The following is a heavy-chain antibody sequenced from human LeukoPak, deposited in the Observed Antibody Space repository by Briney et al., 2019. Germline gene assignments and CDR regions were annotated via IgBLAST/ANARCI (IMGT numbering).Heavy chain of an antibody. CDR2: IYYSGNT. CDR3: ASGPYPAAGTDHQFDY. D-gene: IGHD6-13*01. CDR1: GASISSYY. Sequence: PSETLSLTCTVSGASISSYYWSWIRQPPGKGREWIGYIYYSGNTNFNPSLNNPSLKSRVTISVDASKNQFSLKLSSMTAADTAVYYCASGPYPAAGTDHQFDYWGQGTLVTVSS. V-gene: IGHV4-59*01. J-gene: IGHJ4*02.